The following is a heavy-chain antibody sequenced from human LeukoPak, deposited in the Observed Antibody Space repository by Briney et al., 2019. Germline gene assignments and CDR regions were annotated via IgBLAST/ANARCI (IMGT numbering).Heavy chain of an antibody. J-gene: IGHJ4*02. V-gene: IGHV3-48*01. CDR2: ISSSGSTI. CDR3: TRYHCSSTSCYPFGDY. Sequence: GGSLRLSCAASGFIFSSYVMTWVRQAPGKGLESVSYISSSGSTILYADSEKGRFTISRDNAKNSLYLQMNSLKTEDKAVYYCTRYHCSSTSCYPFGDYWGQGTLVTVSS. CDR1: GFIFSSYV. D-gene: IGHD2-2*01.